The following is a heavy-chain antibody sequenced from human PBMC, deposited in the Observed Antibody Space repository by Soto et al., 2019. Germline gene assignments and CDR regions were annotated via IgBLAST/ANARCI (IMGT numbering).Heavy chain of an antibody. CDR2: IHYSGST. D-gene: IGHD1-26*01. V-gene: IGHV4-31*03. CDR3: ARDGSGARFDP. CDR1: GGSISSGGYY. J-gene: IGHJ5*02. Sequence: QVQLQESGPGLVKPSQTLSLTCTVSGGSISSGGYYWSWIRQHPGKGLEWIGYIHYSGSTYYNPSLKSRVTIAVDTSKNQLALKLSSVSAADRAVYYCARDGSGARFDPWGQGTLVTVSS.